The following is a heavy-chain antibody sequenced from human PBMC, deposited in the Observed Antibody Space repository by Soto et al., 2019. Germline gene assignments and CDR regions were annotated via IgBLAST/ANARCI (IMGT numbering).Heavy chain of an antibody. V-gene: IGHV1-69*13. J-gene: IGHJ4*02. D-gene: IGHD4-17*01. CDR3: ARGIDYGGVNRIDY. CDR2: IIPIFGTP. Sequence: GPSVKVSCKASGDTFNKYAFNWVRQAPGQGLEWMGGIIPIFGTPNYAQRVQGRVTITADESTSTAYMELSSLRSEDTAVYYCARGIDYGGVNRIDYWGQGTLVTVSS. CDR1: GDTFNKYA.